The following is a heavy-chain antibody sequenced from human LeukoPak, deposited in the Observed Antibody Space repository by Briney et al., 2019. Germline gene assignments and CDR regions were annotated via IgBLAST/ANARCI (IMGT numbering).Heavy chain of an antibody. J-gene: IGHJ6*03. CDR3: ARTRPNSGYDRYYYYMDI. Sequence: GGSLRLSCAVSGFTVSSNYMSWVRQAPGKGLEWVSVIYSGGSTYYADSVKGRFTISRDNSKNTLYLQMNSLRAEDTAVYYCARTRPNSGYDRYYYYMDIWGKGTTVTVSS. D-gene: IGHD5-12*01. V-gene: IGHV3-53*01. CDR2: IYSGGST. CDR1: GFTVSSNY.